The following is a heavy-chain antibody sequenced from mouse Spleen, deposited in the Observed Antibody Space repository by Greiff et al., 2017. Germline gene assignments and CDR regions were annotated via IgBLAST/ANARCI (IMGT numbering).Heavy chain of an antibody. J-gene: IGHJ4*01. V-gene: IGHV1-82*01. CDR2: IYPGDGDT. CDR1: GYAFSSSW. CDR3: ARGKRYYYAMDY. Sequence: LVESGPELVKPGASVKISCKASGYAFSSSWMNWVKQRPGKGLEWIGRIYPGDGDTNYNGKFKGKATLTADKSSSTAYMQLSSLTSEDSAVYFCARGKRYYYAMDYWGQGTSVTVSS.